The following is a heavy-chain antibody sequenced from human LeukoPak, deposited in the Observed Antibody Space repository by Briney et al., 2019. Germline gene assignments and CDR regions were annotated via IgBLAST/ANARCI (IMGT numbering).Heavy chain of an antibody. CDR2: IYYSGST. CDR1: GGSISSGSYY. Sequence: SQTLSLTCTVSGGSISSGSYYWSWIRQPPGKGLEWIGYIYYSGSTNYNPSLKSRVTISVDTSKNQFSLQLSSVTAADTAVYYCARQGKVVGATSYYYYGMDVWGQGTTVTVSS. D-gene: IGHD1-26*01. CDR3: ARQGKVVGATSYYYYGMDV. V-gene: IGHV4-61*01. J-gene: IGHJ6*02.